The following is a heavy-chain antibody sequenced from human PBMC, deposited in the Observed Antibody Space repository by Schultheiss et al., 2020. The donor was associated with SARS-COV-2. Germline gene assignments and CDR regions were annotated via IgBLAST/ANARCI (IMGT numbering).Heavy chain of an antibody. CDR3: AKEGSGYYYDY. Sequence: GGSLRLSCAASGFTFSSYGMHWVRQAPGKGLEWVAVIWYDGSNKYYADSVKGRFTISRDNSKNTLYLQMNSLRAEDTAVYYCAKEGSGYYYDYWGQGTLVTVSS. J-gene: IGHJ4*02. CDR1: GFTFSSYG. V-gene: IGHV3-33*06. CDR2: IWYDGSNK. D-gene: IGHD3-22*01.